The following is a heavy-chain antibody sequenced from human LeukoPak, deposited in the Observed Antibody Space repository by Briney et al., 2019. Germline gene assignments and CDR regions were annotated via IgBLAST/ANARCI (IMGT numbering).Heavy chain of an antibody. V-gene: IGHV3-48*03. Sequence: GGSLRLSCAASGFTFSSYEMTWVRQAPGKGLEWVSDISSGGTNKYYADSVKGRFTISRDNAKNSLYLQMNSLRAEDTAIYYCARGEYCTGGSCYFEDWGQGTLVSVSS. D-gene: IGHD2-15*01. CDR3: ARGEYCTGGSCYFED. CDR2: ISSGGTNK. J-gene: IGHJ4*02. CDR1: GFTFSSYE.